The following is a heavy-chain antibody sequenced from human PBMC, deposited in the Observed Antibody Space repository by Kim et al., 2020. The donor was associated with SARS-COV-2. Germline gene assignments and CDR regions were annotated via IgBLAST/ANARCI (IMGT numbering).Heavy chain of an antibody. Sequence: ASVKVSCKASGYTFTSYYMHWVRQAPGQGLEWMGIINPSGGSTSYAQKFQGRVTMTRDTSTSTVYMELSSLRSEDTAVYYCARVSHCGSTSCYSSVAFDIWGQGTMVTVSS. CDR1: GYTFTSYY. D-gene: IGHD2-2*01. CDR3: ARVSHCGSTSCYSSVAFDI. J-gene: IGHJ3*02. CDR2: INPSGGST. V-gene: IGHV1-46*01.